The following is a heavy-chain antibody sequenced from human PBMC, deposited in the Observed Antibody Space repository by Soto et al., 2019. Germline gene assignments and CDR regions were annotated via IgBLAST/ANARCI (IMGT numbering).Heavy chain of an antibody. CDR1: GDTYSRST. D-gene: IGHD3-10*01. Sequence: VQSGAEVKKPGSSVRVSCTDSGDTYSRSTISWVQQAPARGLEWMGRTIPILSMSDYAQKFQGRVSITADKSTITVYMELSRLWSEDTAVYYCATIYASGSAHFDKWGHGTLVTFSS. J-gene: IGHJ4*01. CDR3: ATIYASGSAHFDK. CDR2: TIPILSMS. V-gene: IGHV1-69*02.